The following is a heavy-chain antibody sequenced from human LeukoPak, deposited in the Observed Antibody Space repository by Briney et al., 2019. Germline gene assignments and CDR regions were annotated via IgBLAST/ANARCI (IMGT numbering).Heavy chain of an antibody. J-gene: IGHJ5*02. Sequence: GGSLRLSCAASGFTFDDYAMHWVRQAPGKGLEWVSGISWNSGSIVYADSVKGRFTISRDNAKNTLYLQMNSLRADDTAVYYCAVHDWFDPWGRGTLVTVSS. V-gene: IGHV3-9*01. CDR2: ISWNSGSI. CDR3: AVHDWFDP. CDR1: GFTFDDYA.